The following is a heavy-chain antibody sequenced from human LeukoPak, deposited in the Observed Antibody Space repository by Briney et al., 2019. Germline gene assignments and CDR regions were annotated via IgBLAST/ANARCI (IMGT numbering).Heavy chain of an antibody. CDR1: GGSFSGYY. D-gene: IGHD6-13*01. Sequence: KPSETLSLTCAVYGGSFSGYYWSWIRQPPGKGLEWIGEINHSGSTNYNPSLKSRVTISVDTSKNQFSLKLSSVTAADTAVYYCARDTGIAAAGTGIDYWGQGTLVTVSS. CDR2: INHSGST. J-gene: IGHJ4*02. V-gene: IGHV4-34*01. CDR3: ARDTGIAAAGTGIDY.